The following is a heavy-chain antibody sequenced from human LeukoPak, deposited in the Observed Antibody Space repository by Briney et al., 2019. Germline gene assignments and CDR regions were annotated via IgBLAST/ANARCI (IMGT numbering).Heavy chain of an antibody. V-gene: IGHV4-38-2*02. CDR2: IYHSGST. D-gene: IGHD6-19*01. J-gene: IGHJ4*02. CDR3: ARHPGSRIAVAGIV. CDR1: GHSISSGYY. Sequence: PSETLSLTCTVSGHSISSGYYWGWIRQPPGKGLEWIGSIYHSGSTYYNPSLKSRVTISVDTSKNQFSLKLSSVTAADTAVYYCARHPGSRIAVAGIVWGQGTLVTVSS.